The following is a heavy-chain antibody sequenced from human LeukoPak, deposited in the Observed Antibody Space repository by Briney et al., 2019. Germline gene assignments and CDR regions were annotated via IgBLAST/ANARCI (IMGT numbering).Heavy chain of an antibody. Sequence: SGGSLRLSCVGSGFKFRTYNMNWVRQAPGKGLEWDSDISGSSSYTDYADSVKGRFTISKDNANSSVFLQMDSLRAEDTAVYYCARGHNSGYYLKYWGQGTLVTVSS. D-gene: IGHD3-22*01. CDR3: ARGHNSGYYLKY. V-gene: IGHV3-21*05. CDR1: GFKFRTYN. CDR2: ISGSSSYT. J-gene: IGHJ4*02.